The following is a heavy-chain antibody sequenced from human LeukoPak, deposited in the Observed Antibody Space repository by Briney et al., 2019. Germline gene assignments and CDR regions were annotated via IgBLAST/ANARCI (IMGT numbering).Heavy chain of an antibody. Sequence: GGSLRLSCAASGFTFTTYWMSWVRQAPGKGLEWVANMKPDGSEIFYVDSVKGRFTISRDNAKNSLYLQMNSLRAEDTAVYYCARESRYCGGDCVSYFDYWGQGTLVTVSS. D-gene: IGHD2-21*02. CDR3: ARESRYCGGDCVSYFDY. V-gene: IGHV3-7*01. CDR1: GFTFTTYW. J-gene: IGHJ4*02. CDR2: MKPDGSEI.